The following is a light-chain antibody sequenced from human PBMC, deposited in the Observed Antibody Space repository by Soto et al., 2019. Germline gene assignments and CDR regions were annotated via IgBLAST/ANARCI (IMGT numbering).Light chain of an antibody. Sequence: EIVFTHSPGTLSLSPGERATLSCRASPSVSISYLAWYQQRPGQAPRLLIYGASSRATGIPDRFSGSGSGTDFTLTINRLEPEDFAVYYCQQYDSSPPFALTFGGGTKVDIK. CDR3: QQYDSSPPFALT. CDR2: GAS. J-gene: IGKJ4*01. CDR1: PSVSISY. V-gene: IGKV3-20*01.